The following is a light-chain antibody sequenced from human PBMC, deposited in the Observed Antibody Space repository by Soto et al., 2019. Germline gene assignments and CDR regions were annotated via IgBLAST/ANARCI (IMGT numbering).Light chain of an antibody. CDR2: EVS. Sequence: QSVLTQPASVSGSPGQSITISCTGTSSDVGGYNYVSWYQQHPGKAPKLIIYEVSNRPSGVSNRFSGSKSGNTASLTISGLQAEDEADYYCSSYTSRSTRVFGTGTKVTV. CDR3: SSYTSRSTRV. V-gene: IGLV2-14*01. CDR1: SSDVGGYNY. J-gene: IGLJ1*01.